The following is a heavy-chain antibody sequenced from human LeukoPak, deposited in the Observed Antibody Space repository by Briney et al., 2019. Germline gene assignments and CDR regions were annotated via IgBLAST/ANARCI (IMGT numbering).Heavy chain of an antibody. V-gene: IGHV3-30*02. CDR1: GFTFSSYG. CDR3: AKDHHSSSWYLGAFDI. Sequence: GGSLRLSCAASGFTFSSYGMHWVRQAPGKGLEWVAFIRYDGSNKYYADSVKGRFTISRDNSKNTLYLQMNSLRAEDAAVYYCAKDHHSSSWYLGAFDIWGQGTMVTVSS. J-gene: IGHJ3*02. D-gene: IGHD6-13*01. CDR2: IRYDGSNK.